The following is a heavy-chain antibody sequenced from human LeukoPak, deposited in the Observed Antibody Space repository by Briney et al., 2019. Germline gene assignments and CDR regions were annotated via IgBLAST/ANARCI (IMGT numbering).Heavy chain of an antibody. J-gene: IGHJ4*02. D-gene: IGHD6-19*01. CDR1: GGSFSGYY. V-gene: IGHV4-34*01. Sequence: SETLSLTCAVYGGSFSGYYWGWIRQPPGKGLEWIGEINHSGSTNYNPSLKSRVTISVDTSKNQFSLKLSSVTAADTAVYYCASGWLVPYFDYWGQGTLVTVSS. CDR3: ASGWLVPYFDY. CDR2: INHSGST.